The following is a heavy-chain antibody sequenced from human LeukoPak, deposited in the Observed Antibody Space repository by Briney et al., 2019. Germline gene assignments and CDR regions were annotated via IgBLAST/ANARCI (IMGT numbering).Heavy chain of an antibody. J-gene: IGHJ4*02. CDR1: GYTFTSYD. CDR3: ARDAYNYYYSDY. CDR2: MNPNSGNT. Sequence: ASVKVSCKASGYTFTSYDINWVRQATGQGLEWMGWMNPNSGNTGYAQKFQGRVTMTRDTSTSTVYMELSSLRSEDTAVYYCARDAYNYYYSDYWGQGTLVTVSS. D-gene: IGHD5-24*01. V-gene: IGHV1-8*02.